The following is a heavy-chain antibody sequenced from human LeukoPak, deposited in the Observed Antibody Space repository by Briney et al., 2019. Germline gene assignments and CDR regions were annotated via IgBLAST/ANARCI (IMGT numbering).Heavy chain of an antibody. V-gene: IGHV4-39*01. CDR1: GGSISSSSYY. CDR3: ARHSRPLFDY. Sequence: SSETLSLTCTVSGGSISSSSYYWGWIRQPPGKGLEWLGSIYYSGSTYYNPSLKSRVTISVDTSKNQFSLKLSSVTAADTAVYYCARHSRPLFDYWGQGTLVTVSS. J-gene: IGHJ4*02. CDR2: IYYSGST. D-gene: IGHD6-13*01.